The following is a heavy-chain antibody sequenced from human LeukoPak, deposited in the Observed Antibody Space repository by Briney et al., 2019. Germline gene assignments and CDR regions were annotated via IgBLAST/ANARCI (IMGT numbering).Heavy chain of an antibody. J-gene: IGHJ4*02. D-gene: IGHD6-19*01. CDR2: INPNSGGT. CDR1: GYTFTSYY. Sequence: ASVKVSCKASGYTFTSYYMHWVRQAPGQGLEWMGWINPNSGGTNYAQKFQGRVTMTRDTSISTAYMELSRLRSDDTAVYYCARDLPDGYSSGRGDYWGQGTLVTVSS. V-gene: IGHV1-2*02. CDR3: ARDLPDGYSSGRGDY.